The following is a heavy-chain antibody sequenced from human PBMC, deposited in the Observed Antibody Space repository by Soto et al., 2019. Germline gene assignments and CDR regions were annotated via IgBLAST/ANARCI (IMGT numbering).Heavy chain of an antibody. CDR2: IDPSDSYT. J-gene: IGHJ6*02. CDR1: GYSFTSYW. D-gene: IGHD6-6*01. V-gene: IGHV5-10-1*01. CDR3: ARQQLGYYYYGMDV. Sequence: PGESRKISCKGSGYSFTSYWSSWVRQMPGKGLEWMGRIDPSDSYTNYSPSFQGHVTISADKSISTAYLQWSSLKASDTAMYYCARQQLGYYYYGMDVWGQGTTVTVSS.